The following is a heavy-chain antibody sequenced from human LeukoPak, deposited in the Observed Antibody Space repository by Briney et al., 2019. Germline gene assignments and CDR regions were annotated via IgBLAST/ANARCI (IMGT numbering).Heavy chain of an antibody. V-gene: IGHV4-4*07. Sequence: SESLSLTCTVSGGSISSYYWSWIRQPAGKGLEWIGRIYTSGSTNYNPSLKSRVTISVDTSNNQFSLKLSSVTAADTALYYCARHRGHALSDYWGQGTLVTVSS. D-gene: IGHD5-12*01. CDR1: GGSISSYY. CDR3: ARHRGHALSDY. CDR2: IYTSGST. J-gene: IGHJ4*02.